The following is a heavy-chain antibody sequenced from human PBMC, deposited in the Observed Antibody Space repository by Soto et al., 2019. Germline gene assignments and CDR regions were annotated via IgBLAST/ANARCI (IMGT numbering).Heavy chain of an antibody. CDR1: GLAFSSHP. Sequence: PGGSLRLSCAASGLAFSSHPMSWVRQAPERGLEWVSYISSSGTTIYYADSVKGRFTISRDNAKNSLFLQMNSLRAEDTAVYSCVRVHTIFSDLDYWGQGTLVTVSS. V-gene: IGHV3-48*04. D-gene: IGHD3-3*02. CDR3: VRVHTIFSDLDY. J-gene: IGHJ4*02. CDR2: ISSSGTTI.